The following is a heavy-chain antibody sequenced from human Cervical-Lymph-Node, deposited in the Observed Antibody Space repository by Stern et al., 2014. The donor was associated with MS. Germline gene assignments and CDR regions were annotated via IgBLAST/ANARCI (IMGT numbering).Heavy chain of an antibody. V-gene: IGHV3-11*01. D-gene: IGHD1-26*01. CDR2: ISSSGDPI. CDR3: VRGLGSNDDS. J-gene: IGHJ5*01. Sequence: VQLVESGGGLVKPGGSLRLSCAVSGFTFSDYFMTWVRQAPGKGLEWLSYISSSGDPIHYADSVRGRFTISRDNAKNSLYLQMNSLRAEDTAVYYCVRGLGSNDDSWGQGTLVTVSS. CDR1: GFTFSDYF.